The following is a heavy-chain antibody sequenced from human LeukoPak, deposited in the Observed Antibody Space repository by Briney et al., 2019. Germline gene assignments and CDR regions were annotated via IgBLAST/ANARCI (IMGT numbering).Heavy chain of an antibody. D-gene: IGHD1-26*01. CDR3: VRTPFGSSTQPRAFDI. CDR2: INTYSANT. Sequence: ASVKISCKTSGYTFTTCAISWVRQAPGQGLEWVGYINTYSANTNYAQKLQDRVTMTTDTSTSTAYLELRSLQSDDTAVYFCVRTPFGSSTQPRAFDIWGPGTLVTVSS. J-gene: IGHJ3*02. CDR1: GYTFTTCA. V-gene: IGHV1-18*01.